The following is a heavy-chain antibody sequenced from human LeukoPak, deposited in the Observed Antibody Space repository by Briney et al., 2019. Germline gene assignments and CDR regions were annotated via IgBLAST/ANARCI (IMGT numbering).Heavy chain of an antibody. D-gene: IGHD3-10*01. Sequence: SVKVSCKASGGTLSSYAISWVRQAPGQGLEWMGGIIPIFGTANYAQKFQGRVTITADESTSTAYMELSSLRSEDTAVYYCARDGAMVRGVIDYWGQGTLVTVSS. J-gene: IGHJ4*02. CDR1: GGTLSSYA. CDR3: ARDGAMVRGVIDY. V-gene: IGHV1-69*01. CDR2: IIPIFGTA.